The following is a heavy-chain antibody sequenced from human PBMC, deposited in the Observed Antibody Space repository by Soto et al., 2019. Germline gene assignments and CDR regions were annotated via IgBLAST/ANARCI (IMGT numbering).Heavy chain of an antibody. D-gene: IGHD6-13*01. Sequence: VASVKVSCKASGGTFSSYAISWVRQAPGQGLEWMGGIIPIFGTANYAQKFQGRVTITAGKSTSTAYMELSSLRSEDTAVYYCARNFAAAGKFDYWGQGTLVTVSS. CDR2: IIPIFGTA. CDR1: GGTFSSYA. CDR3: ARNFAAAGKFDY. J-gene: IGHJ4*02. V-gene: IGHV1-69*06.